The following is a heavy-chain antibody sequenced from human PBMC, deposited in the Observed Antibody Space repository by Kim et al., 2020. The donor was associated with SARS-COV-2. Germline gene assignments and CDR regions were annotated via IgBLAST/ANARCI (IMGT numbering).Heavy chain of an antibody. D-gene: IGHD3-16*01. CDR3: ARENWGTDDY. V-gene: IGHV3-33*08. CDR1: GFNFYNYG. CDR2: LTYDGSEE. J-gene: IGHJ4*02. Sequence: GGSLRLSCAASGFNFYNYGMHWVRQTPVKGLEWVAVLTYDGSEEYYADSVRGRFTISRDNSRGTLYLQMNSLRSDDTAVYYCARENWGTDDYWGQRTLVTVS.